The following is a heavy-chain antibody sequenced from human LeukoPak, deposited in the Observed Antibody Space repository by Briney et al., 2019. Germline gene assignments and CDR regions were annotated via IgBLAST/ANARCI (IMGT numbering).Heavy chain of an antibody. CDR1: GGSISSYY. D-gene: IGHD3-10*01. CDR3: ARGGYYGSGNDFRFDP. J-gene: IGHJ5*02. V-gene: IGHV4-59*01. CDR2: IFYSGST. Sequence: SETLSLTCTVSGGSISSYYWSWIRQPPGKGLEWIGYIFYSGSTNYKPSLKSRVTISVDTSKNQFSLKLSSVTAADTAVYYCARGGYYGSGNDFRFDPWGQGTLVTVSS.